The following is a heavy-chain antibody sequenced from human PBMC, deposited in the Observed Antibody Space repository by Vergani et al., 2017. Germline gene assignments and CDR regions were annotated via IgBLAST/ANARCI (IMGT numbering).Heavy chain of an antibody. CDR3: ASRPARCRRTSCVGPPFDV. CDR2: FYYGRST. J-gene: IGHJ4*02. D-gene: IGHD2-2*01. V-gene: IGHV4-38-2*01. Sequence: QVRLHESGPGLVKPSETLYLSCDVSGYSIRSGCYWGWMRQPPGRGLEWIGTFYYGRSTYYNPSLKRRASMSVDTSKNQFSLKLNSVTAADRAVYYCASRPARCRRTSCVGPPFDVGGPGILFTVSS. CDR1: GYSIRSGCY.